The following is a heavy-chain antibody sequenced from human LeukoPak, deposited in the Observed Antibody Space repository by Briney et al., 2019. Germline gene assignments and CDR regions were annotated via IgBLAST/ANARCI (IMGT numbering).Heavy chain of an antibody. J-gene: IGHJ4*02. V-gene: IGHV4-34*01. D-gene: IGHD3-10*01. Sequence: SQTLSLICAVYGGSFSGYYWSWIRQPPGKGLEWIGEINHSGSTNYNPSLKSRVTISVDTSKNQFSLKLSSVTAADTAVYYCARGYRLLRYYYGSGSYLDYWGQGTLVTVSS. CDR2: INHSGST. CDR1: GGSFSGYY. CDR3: ARGYRLLRYYYGSGSYLDY.